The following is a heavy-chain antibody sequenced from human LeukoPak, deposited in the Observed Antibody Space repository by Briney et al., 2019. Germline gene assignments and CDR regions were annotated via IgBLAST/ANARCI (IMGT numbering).Heavy chain of an antibody. CDR1: GFTFSSYS. D-gene: IGHD5-18*01. V-gene: IGHV3-21*01. Sequence: PGRSLRLSCAASGFTFSSYSMNWVRQAPGKGLEWVSCISSTGSIYYSDSVKGRFTISRDNAENSLYLQINSLRAEDTAVYYCARDFLDNYGYRYFDSWGQGTLVTVSS. J-gene: IGHJ4*02. CDR3: ARDFLDNYGYRYFDS. CDR2: ISSTGSI.